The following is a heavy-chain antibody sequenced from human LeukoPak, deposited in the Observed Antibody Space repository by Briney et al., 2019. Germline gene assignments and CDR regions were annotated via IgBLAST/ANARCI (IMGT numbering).Heavy chain of an antibody. V-gene: IGHV3-74*01. D-gene: IGHD5-24*01. CDR3: ARDGDGYNFDF. J-gene: IGHJ4*02. CDR1: GFPFSSYA. Sequence: GGSLRLSCAASGFPFSSYAMSWVRQAPGKGLVWVSRITRDGSYANYADSVKGRFTFSRDNARNTLYLQMNSLRAEDTAVYYCARDGDGYNFDFWGQGALVTVSS. CDR2: ITRDGSYA.